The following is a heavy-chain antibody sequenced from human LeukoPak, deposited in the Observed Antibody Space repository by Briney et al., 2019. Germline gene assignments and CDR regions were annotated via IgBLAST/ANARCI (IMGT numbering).Heavy chain of an antibody. V-gene: IGHV3-23*01. CDR1: GFTFSSYA. CDR2: ISGSGGST. CDR3: AKGGYDARGAFDI. Sequence: GGSLRLSCAASGFTFSSYAMSWVHQAPGKGLEWVSAISGSGGSTYYADSVKGRFTISRDNSKNTLYLQMNSLRAEDTAVYYCAKGGYDARGAFDIWGQGTMVTVSS. D-gene: IGHD5-12*01. J-gene: IGHJ3*02.